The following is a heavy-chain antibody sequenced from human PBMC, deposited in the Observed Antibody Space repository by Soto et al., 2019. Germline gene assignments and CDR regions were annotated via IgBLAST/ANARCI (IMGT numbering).Heavy chain of an antibody. J-gene: IGHJ4*02. D-gene: IGHD3-22*01. Sequence: SVKGSCKASVGTFSSYAISWVRQAPGQGLEWMGGIIPIFGTANYAQKFQGRVTITADESTSTAYMELSSLRSEDTAVYYCARVGGSITMSNYFDYWGQGTLVTVSS. CDR1: VGTFSSYA. CDR2: IIPIFGTA. V-gene: IGHV1-69*13. CDR3: ARVGGSITMSNYFDY.